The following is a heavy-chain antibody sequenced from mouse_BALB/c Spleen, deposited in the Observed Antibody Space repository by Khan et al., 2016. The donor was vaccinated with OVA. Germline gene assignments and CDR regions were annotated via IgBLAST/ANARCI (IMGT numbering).Heavy chain of an antibody. D-gene: IGHD1-1*01. CDR1: GYSITSGYA. Sequence: DVKLQESGPGLVKPSQSLSLTCTVTGYSITSGYAWNWIRQFPGNKLEWMGYISYSGVTSYTPSLKSRISITRDTSKNQFFLQLNSVTTEDTTTYYCERGDYYGYYFDYWSQGTTLTVSS. V-gene: IGHV3-2*02. J-gene: IGHJ2*01. CDR2: ISYSGVT. CDR3: ERGDYYGYYFDY.